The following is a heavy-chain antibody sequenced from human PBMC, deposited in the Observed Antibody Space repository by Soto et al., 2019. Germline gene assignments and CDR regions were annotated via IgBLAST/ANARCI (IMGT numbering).Heavy chain of an antibody. J-gene: IGHJ4*02. CDR3: AKVSRKGSAIDFDY. Sequence: QVQLVQSGAELKKPGASVKVSCKASGYTFSNYDMNWVRQATGQGPEWIGWVNPNNGDTGYAQKFQGPATLTTDISTTTAYMELTSLRSEDTAIYYCAKVSRKGSAIDFDYWGQGTLITVSS. V-gene: IGHV1-8*01. D-gene: IGHD3-10*01. CDR2: VNPNNGDT. CDR1: GYTFSNYD.